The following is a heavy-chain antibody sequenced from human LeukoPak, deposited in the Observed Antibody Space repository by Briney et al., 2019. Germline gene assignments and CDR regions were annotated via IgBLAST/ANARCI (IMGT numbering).Heavy chain of an antibody. Sequence: GASVKVSCKASGGTFSSYAISWVRQAPGQGLEWMGGIIPIFGTANYAQKFQGRVTITADESTSTAYMELSSLRSEDTAVYYCAREGGYIKSSWFDPWGQGTLVTVSS. CDR3: AREGGYIKSSWFDP. D-gene: IGHD5-12*01. CDR2: IIPIFGTA. CDR1: GGTFSSYA. V-gene: IGHV1-69*13. J-gene: IGHJ5*02.